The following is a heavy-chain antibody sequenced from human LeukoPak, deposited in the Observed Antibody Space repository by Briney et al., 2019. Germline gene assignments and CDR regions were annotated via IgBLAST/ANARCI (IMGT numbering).Heavy chain of an antibody. CDR2: ISNSGSTI. V-gene: IGHV3-48*03. D-gene: IGHD1-14*01. CDR1: GFTLSSYE. CDR3: AGATANSGTLTEYFHH. Sequence: GGSLRLSCAASGFTLSSYEMNWVRQAPGKGLEGVSFISNSGSTIFYADSVKGRFTISRDNAKNSLYLQMDSLRAEDTAIYYCAGATANSGTLTEYFHHWGQGTLVTV. J-gene: IGHJ1*01.